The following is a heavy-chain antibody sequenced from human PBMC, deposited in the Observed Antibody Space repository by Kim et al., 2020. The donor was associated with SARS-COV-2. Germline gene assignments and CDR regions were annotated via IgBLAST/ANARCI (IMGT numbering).Heavy chain of an antibody. CDR2: IKQDGSEK. D-gene: IGHD2-2*01. CDR1: GFTFSSYW. J-gene: IGHJ6*02. Sequence: GGSLRLSCAASGFTFSSYWMSWVRQAPGKGLEWVANIKQDGSEKYYVYSVKGRFTISRDNAKNSLYLQMNSLRAEDTAVYYCARVKFRVIVVPAAQYGMEVWGQGTTVTVSS. CDR3: ARVKFRVIVVPAAQYGMEV. V-gene: IGHV3-7*01.